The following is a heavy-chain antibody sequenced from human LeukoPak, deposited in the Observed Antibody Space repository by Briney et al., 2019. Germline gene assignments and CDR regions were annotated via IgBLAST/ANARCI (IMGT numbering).Heavy chain of an antibody. J-gene: IGHJ4*02. CDR1: GFTFSSYS. CDR2: ISSSSSYI. V-gene: IGHV3-21*01. Sequence: GGSLRLSCAASGFTFSSYSMNWVRQAPGKGLEWVSSISSSSSYIYYADSVRGRFTISRDNAKNSLYLQMNSLRAEDTAVYYCASFFLGYCSSTSCYGPDYWGQGTLVTVSS. CDR3: ASFFLGYCSSTSCYGPDY. D-gene: IGHD2-2*01.